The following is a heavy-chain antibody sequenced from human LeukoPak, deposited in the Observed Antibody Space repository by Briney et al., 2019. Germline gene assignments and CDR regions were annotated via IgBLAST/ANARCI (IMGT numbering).Heavy chain of an antibody. J-gene: IGHJ5*02. D-gene: IGHD6-13*01. V-gene: IGHV4-4*02. Sequence: PSGTLSLTCAVSGGSISSSNWWSWVRQPPGKGLEWIGEIYHSGSTNYNASLNSRVTISVDKSKTQFSLKLSSVPAADTAVYYCARLVIAAAGTELDPWGQGTPVTVSS. CDR1: GGSISSSNW. CDR2: IYHSGST. CDR3: ARLVIAAAGTELDP.